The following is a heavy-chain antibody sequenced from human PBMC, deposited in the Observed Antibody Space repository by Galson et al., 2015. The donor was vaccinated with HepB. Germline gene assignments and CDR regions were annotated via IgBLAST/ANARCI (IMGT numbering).Heavy chain of an antibody. Sequence: TLSLTCTVSGGSISSGDSYWSWIRQPPGKGLEWIGFINYSGNTFYNPSLKSRLTISVDTSKNHFSLKLSSVTAADTAVYYCARGEWFGELFLDYWGQGILVTVSS. CDR1: GGSISSGDSY. CDR3: ARGEWFGELFLDY. D-gene: IGHD3-10*01. CDR2: INYSGNT. J-gene: IGHJ4*02. V-gene: IGHV4-30-4*01.